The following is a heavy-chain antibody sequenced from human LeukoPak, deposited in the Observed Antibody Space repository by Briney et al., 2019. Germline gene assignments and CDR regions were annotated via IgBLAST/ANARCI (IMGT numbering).Heavy chain of an antibody. CDR2: IIPIFATP. Sequence: GASVKVSCKASGCAFSSYAISWVRQAPGQGLEWMGGIIPIFATPNYAQKFQGRVTITRNTSISTAYMELSSLRSEDTAVYYCARGRRRGGAGIYYYMDVWGKGTTVTVSS. J-gene: IGHJ6*03. D-gene: IGHD6-13*01. V-gene: IGHV1-69*05. CDR1: GCAFSSYA. CDR3: ARGRRRGGAGIYYYMDV.